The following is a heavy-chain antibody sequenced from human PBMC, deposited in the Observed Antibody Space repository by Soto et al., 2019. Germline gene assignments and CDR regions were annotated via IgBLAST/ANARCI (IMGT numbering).Heavy chain of an antibody. CDR1: GDSVSSNSAA. J-gene: IGHJ6*03. Sequence: QSQTLSLPCAISGDSVSSNSAAWNWIRQSPSRGLEWLGRTYYRSKWYNDYAVSVKSRITINPDTSKNQFSLQLNSVTPEDTAVYYCAREGCSSTSCYAGSDYYYYYMDVWGKGTTVTVSS. CDR2: TYYRSKWYN. CDR3: AREGCSSTSCYAGSDYYYYYMDV. V-gene: IGHV6-1*01. D-gene: IGHD2-2*01.